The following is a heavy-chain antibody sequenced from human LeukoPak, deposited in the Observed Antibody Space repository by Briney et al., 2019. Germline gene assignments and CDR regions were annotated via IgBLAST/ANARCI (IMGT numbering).Heavy chain of an antibody. D-gene: IGHD2-21*02. CDR1: GGSFSGYY. CDR3: ARVGYCGGDCYSRAGAFDI. J-gene: IGHJ3*02. V-gene: IGHV4-34*01. Sequence: SETLSLTCAVYGGSFSGYYWSWIRQPPGKGLEWIGEINHSGSTNYNPSLKSRVTISVDTSKNQFSLKLSSVTAADTAVYYCARVGYCGGDCYSRAGAFDIWGQGTMVTVSS. CDR2: INHSGST.